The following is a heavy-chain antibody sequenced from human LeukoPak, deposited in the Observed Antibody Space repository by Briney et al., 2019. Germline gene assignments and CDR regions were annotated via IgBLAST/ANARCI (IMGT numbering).Heavy chain of an antibody. CDR2: IYYSGST. Sequence: PSETLSLTCTVSGGSISSSSYYWGWIRQPPGKGLEWIGSIYYSGSTYYNPSLKSRVTISVDTSKNQFSLKLSSVTAADTAVYYCARHVGYCSSTSCYRWDYYYYMDVWGKGTTVTVSS. D-gene: IGHD2-2*01. V-gene: IGHV4-39*01. CDR1: GGSISSSSYY. J-gene: IGHJ6*03. CDR3: ARHVGYCSSTSCYRWDYYYYMDV.